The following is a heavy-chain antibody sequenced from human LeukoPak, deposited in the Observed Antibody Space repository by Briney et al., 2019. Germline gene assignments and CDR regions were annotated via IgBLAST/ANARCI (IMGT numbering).Heavy chain of an antibody. CDR3: ARAGGYYDILTGTYYYYYMDV. Sequence: GASETVSCTASGYTFTSYGISWVRQAPGQGLEWMGWINAYNGNTNYAQKLQGRVTMTTDTSTSTAYMELRSLRSDDTAVYYCARAGGYYDILTGTYYYYYMDVWGKGTTVTVSS. V-gene: IGHV1-18*01. CDR2: INAYNGNT. D-gene: IGHD3-9*01. J-gene: IGHJ6*03. CDR1: GYTFTSYG.